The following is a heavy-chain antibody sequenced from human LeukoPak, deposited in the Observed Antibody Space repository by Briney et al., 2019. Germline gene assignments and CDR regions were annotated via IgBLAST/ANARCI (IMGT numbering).Heavy chain of an antibody. CDR2: ISSSSSYI. D-gene: IGHD3-10*01. CDR3: ASLWFGELLYLDADAFDI. Sequence: GGSLRLSCAASGFTFSSYSMNWVRQAPGKGLEWVSSISSSSSYIYYADSVKGRFTISRDNAKNSLYLQMNSLRAEDTAVYYCASLWFGELLYLDADAFDIWGQGTMVTVSS. V-gene: IGHV3-21*01. J-gene: IGHJ3*02. CDR1: GFTFSSYS.